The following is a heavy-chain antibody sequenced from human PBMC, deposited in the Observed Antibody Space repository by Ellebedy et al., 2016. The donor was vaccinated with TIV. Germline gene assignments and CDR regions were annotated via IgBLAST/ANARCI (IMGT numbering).Heavy chain of an antibody. Sequence: GGSLRLSCAASGFNFSTYAMTWVRQAPGKGLEWVSAISATGGSTFYADSVKGRFTISRDNSKNTLYLQMHSLAAEDTAVHYCVKGGGLLPYHYYGMDVWGQGTTVTVSS. CDR1: GFNFSTYA. CDR3: VKGGGLLPYHYYGMDV. J-gene: IGHJ6*02. V-gene: IGHV3-23*01. D-gene: IGHD2-15*01. CDR2: ISATGGST.